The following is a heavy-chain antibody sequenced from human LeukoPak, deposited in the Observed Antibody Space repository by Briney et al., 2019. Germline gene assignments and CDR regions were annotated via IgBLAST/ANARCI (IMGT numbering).Heavy chain of an antibody. CDR1: GFTFSSYW. V-gene: IGHV3-7*01. Sequence: GGPLRLSCAASGFTFSSYWMSWVRQAPGKGLEWVANIKQDESEKYYVDSVKGRFTISRDNAKDSLYLQMNSLRAEDTAVYYCARGWSGSYHYYYYMDVWGKGTTVTVSS. CDR3: ARGWSGSYHYYYYMDV. J-gene: IGHJ6*03. CDR2: IKQDESEK. D-gene: IGHD1-26*01.